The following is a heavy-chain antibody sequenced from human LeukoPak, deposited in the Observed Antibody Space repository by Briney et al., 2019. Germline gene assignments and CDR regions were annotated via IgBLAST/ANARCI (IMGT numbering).Heavy chain of an antibody. V-gene: IGHV4-59*08. D-gene: IGHD6-13*01. J-gene: IGHJ6*02. CDR1: GGSISSYY. Sequence: SETLSLTRTVSGGSISSYYWSWLRQPPGKGLEWIGYIYYSGSTNYNPSLKSRVTISVDTSKNQFSLKLSSVTAADTAVYYCARQRSEGSSWSYYYYGMDVWGQGTTVTVSS. CDR2: IYYSGST. CDR3: ARQRSEGSSWSYYYYGMDV.